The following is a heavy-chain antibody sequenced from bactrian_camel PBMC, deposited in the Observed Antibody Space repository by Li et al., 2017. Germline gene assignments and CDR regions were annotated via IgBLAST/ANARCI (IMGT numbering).Heavy chain of an antibody. D-gene: IGHD4*01. Sequence: VQLVESGGGSVQTGGSLRLSCTASGYTYNRNCMAWFRQAPGKEREGVARISWYSGRTDYADSMKGRFTISRDNAEKTVWLQMNSLKPEDTAMYYCAAERGLNYYSDYYPLKTADFSYWGQGTQVTVS. CDR1: GYTYNRNC. CDR3: AAERGLNYYSDYYPLKTADFSY. CDR2: ISWYSGRT. J-gene: IGHJ6*01. V-gene: IGHV3-3*01.